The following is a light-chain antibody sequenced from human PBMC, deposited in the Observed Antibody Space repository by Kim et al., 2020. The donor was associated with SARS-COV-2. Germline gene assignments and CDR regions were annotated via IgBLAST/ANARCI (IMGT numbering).Light chain of an antibody. CDR2: DVS. Sequence: ASVGDRVTLTCRASQGISSALAWYQQNPGKTPKLLIYDVSSLESGVPSRFSGSGSGTDFTLTISSLQPEDFATYYCQHFYNYPIAFGQGTRLEIK. CDR1: QGISSA. J-gene: IGKJ5*01. V-gene: IGKV1D-13*01. CDR3: QHFYNYPIA.